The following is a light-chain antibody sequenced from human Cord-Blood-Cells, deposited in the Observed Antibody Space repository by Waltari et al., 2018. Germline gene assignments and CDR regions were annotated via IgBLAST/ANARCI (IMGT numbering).Light chain of an antibody. CDR1: QSVLYSSNNKNY. Sequence: DILITQSPDSLAVSLGERATINCKSSQSVLYSSNNKNYLAWYQQKPGQPPKLLIYWASTRESGVPDRFSGSGSGTDFTLTISSLQAEDVAVYYCQQYYSTPLTFGGGTKVEIK. CDR2: WAS. CDR3: QQYYSTPLT. J-gene: IGKJ4*01. V-gene: IGKV4-1*01.